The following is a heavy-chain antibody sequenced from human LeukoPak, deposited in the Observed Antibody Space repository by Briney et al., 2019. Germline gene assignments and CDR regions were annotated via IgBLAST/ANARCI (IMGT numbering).Heavy chain of an antibody. CDR1: GYTFTNYY. Sequence: ASVKVSCKASGYTFTNYYMHWVRQAPRQGLEWMGVIDPRGGSTTYAQKVQGRFTMTRDTSTNTVYMELRSLSSEDTAVYYCARSHSSWYWFDPWGQGTLVTVSS. CDR2: IDPRGGST. D-gene: IGHD6-13*01. V-gene: IGHV1-46*01. CDR3: ARSHSSWYWFDP. J-gene: IGHJ5*02.